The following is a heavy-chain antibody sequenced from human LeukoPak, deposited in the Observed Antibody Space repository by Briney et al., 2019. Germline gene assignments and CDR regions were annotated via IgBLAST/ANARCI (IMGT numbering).Heavy chain of an antibody. J-gene: IGHJ4*02. CDR3: TTGYGSGWYSKTGDF. CDR2: IKSKNDGGTT. D-gene: IGHD6-19*01. CDR1: GLTFTNAW. V-gene: IGHV3-15*01. Sequence: GGSLRLSCAASGLTFTNAWMSWVRQAPGRGLEWVGLIKSKNDGGTTDYAAPVKGRFTISRDDSKNTLFLKMNSLQTEDTAVYFCTTGYGSGWYSKTGDFWGQGTLVTVSS.